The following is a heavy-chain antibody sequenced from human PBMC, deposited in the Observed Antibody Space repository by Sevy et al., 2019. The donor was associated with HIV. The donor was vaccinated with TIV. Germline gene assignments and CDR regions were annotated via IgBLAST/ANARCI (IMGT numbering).Heavy chain of an antibody. J-gene: IGHJ4*02. CDR3: ATSNPYYDFWSGYMTCGYFDL. D-gene: IGHD3-3*01. CDR2: ISYSGNT. Sequence: SETLSLTCIVSGDSISSSSYYWGWIRPPPGKGLEWIASISYSGNTYYNPSLKSRTTMSIDTSKNLFFLTLNSVTLPDAAVYYCATSNPYYDFWSGYMTCGYFDLWGPGTLVTVSS. CDR1: GDSISSSSYY. V-gene: IGHV4-39*01.